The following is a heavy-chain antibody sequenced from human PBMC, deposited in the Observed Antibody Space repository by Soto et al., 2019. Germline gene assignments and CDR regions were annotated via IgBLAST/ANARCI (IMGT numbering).Heavy chain of an antibody. Sequence: EVQLVQSGAEVKKPGESLRISCKGSGYSFTSYWISWVRQMPGIGLEWMGRIDPSDSYTNYSPSFQGHVTISADKSISTAYLQWNSLKASDTAMYYCARWGGKQLAPDYWGQGTLVTVSS. CDR3: ARWGGKQLAPDY. CDR2: IDPSDSYT. J-gene: IGHJ4*02. D-gene: IGHD6-13*01. CDR1: GYSFTSYW. V-gene: IGHV5-10-1*03.